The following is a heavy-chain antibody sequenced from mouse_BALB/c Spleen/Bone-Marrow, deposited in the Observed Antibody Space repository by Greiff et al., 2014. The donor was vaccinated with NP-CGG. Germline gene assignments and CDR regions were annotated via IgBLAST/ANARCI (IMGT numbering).Heavy chain of an antibody. Sequence: VKLVESGPGLVAPSQSLSITCTVSGFSLTNYGISWVRQPPGKGLEWLGVIWGDGSTNYHSALISRLSISKDNSKSQVLLKLNILQTDDTATYYCRGGLWFAYWGQGTLVTVSA. V-gene: IGHV2-3*01. CDR1: GFSLTNYG. J-gene: IGHJ3*01. CDR3: RGGLWFAY. CDR2: IWGDGST. D-gene: IGHD3-3*01.